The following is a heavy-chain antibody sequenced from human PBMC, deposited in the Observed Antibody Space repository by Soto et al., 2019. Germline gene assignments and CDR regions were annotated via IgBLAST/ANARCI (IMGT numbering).Heavy chain of an antibody. D-gene: IGHD3-10*01. CDR1: GGSISSGDYY. J-gene: IGHJ5*02. V-gene: IGHV4-31*03. CDR3: ARQTGSYYEIWLDP. CDR2: IYYSVTT. Sequence: PSETLSLTCTVSGGSISSGDYYWSWIRQHPGKGLEWIGYIYYSVTTYYNPSLKSRATISADTSKNQFSLNLSSVTAADTAVYYCARQTGSYYEIWLDPWGQGTLVTVSS.